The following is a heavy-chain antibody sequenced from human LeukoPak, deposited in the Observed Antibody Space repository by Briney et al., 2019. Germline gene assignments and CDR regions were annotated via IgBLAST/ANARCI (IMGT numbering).Heavy chain of an antibody. CDR1: GDSFSGDSFY. CDR3: ARSIVLDYFDY. Sequence: SETLSLTCTVSGDSFSGDSFYWGWIRQPPGKGLEWIGSIYYSGSTYYNPPLKSRVTVSVDTSKKQFSLKLSPVTAADTAVYYCARSIVLDYFDYWGQGTLVTVSS. D-gene: IGHD2-8*01. CDR2: IYYSGST. V-gene: IGHV4-39*01. J-gene: IGHJ4*02.